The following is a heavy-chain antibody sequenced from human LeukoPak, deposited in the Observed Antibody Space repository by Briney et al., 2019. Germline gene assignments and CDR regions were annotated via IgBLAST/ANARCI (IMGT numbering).Heavy chain of an antibody. CDR2: ISSSSSYM. CDR3: ARGGSYLSAFDI. D-gene: IGHD1-26*01. CDR1: GFTFSSYS. V-gene: IGHV3-21*01. J-gene: IGHJ3*02. Sequence: GGSLRLSCAASGFTFSSYSMNWVRQAPGKGLEWVSSISSSSSYMYYADSVKGRFTISRDNAKSPLYLQMNSLRAEDTAVYYCARGGSYLSAFDIWGQGTMVTVSS.